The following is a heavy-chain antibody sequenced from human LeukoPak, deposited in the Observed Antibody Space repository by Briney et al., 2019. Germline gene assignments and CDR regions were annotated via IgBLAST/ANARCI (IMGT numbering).Heavy chain of an antibody. D-gene: IGHD2-15*01. Sequence: PSQTLSLTCTVSGGSISSGGYYWSWIRQPPGKGLEWIGYIYHSGSTYYNPSLESRVTISVDTSKNQFSLKLSSVTAADTAVYYCARLVGSGILYWYFDLWGRGTLVTVSS. V-gene: IGHV4-30-2*01. CDR1: GGSISSGGYY. CDR2: IYHSGST. CDR3: ARLVGSGILYWYFDL. J-gene: IGHJ2*01.